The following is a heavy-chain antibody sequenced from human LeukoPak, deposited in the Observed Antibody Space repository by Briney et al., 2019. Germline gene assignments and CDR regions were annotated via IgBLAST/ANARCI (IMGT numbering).Heavy chain of an antibody. Sequence: GASVKVSCKASGYTFTSYYMHWVRPAPGQGLEWMGIINPSGGSTSYAQKFQGRVTMTRDTSTSTVYMEPSSLRSEDTAVYYCARDPTVLAMGYYYGMYVWGQGTTVTVSS. CDR2: INPSGGST. V-gene: IGHV1-46*01. CDR3: ARDPTVLAMGYYYGMYV. D-gene: IGHD5-18*01. J-gene: IGHJ6*02. CDR1: GYTFTSYY.